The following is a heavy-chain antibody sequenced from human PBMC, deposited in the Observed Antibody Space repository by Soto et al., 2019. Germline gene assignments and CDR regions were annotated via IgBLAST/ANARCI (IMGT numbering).Heavy chain of an antibody. CDR3: ARGLSIPFWSGYYPKTLKNNWFDP. V-gene: IGHV4-59*01. CDR1: GGSISSYY. D-gene: IGHD3-3*01. Sequence: SATLSLTCTVSGGSISSYYWSWIRQPPGEGLEWIGYIYYSGSTNYNPSLKCRVTISVDTSKNQFSLKLSSVTAADTAVYYCARGLSIPFWSGYYPKTLKNNWFDPWGQGTLVTVSS. CDR2: IYYSGST. J-gene: IGHJ5*02.